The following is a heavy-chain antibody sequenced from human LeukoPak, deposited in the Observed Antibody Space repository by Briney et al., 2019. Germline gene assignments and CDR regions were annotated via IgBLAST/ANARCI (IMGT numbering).Heavy chain of an antibody. CDR3: ARGKIAAAALFDY. D-gene: IGHD6-13*01. Sequence: SETLSLTCTVSGGSISSYYWSWIRQPPGKGLEWIGYIYYSGSTYYNPSLKSRVTISVDTSKNQFSLRLSSMTAADTAVYYCARGKIAAAALFDYWGQGTLVTVSS. CDR2: IYYSGST. V-gene: IGHV4-59*01. CDR1: GGSISSYY. J-gene: IGHJ4*02.